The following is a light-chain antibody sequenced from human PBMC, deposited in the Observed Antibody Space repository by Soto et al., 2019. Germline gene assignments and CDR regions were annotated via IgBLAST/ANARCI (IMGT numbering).Light chain of an antibody. V-gene: IGKV1-5*03. CDR3: LQHNNYPRT. Sequence: DIQMAQSHCPRALSVACRITITCRASQTISSWLAWYQQKPGKAPKLLIYKASTLKSGVPSRFSGSGSGTEFTLTISSLQPEDFATYYCLQHNNYPRTFGQGTKVDIK. CDR2: KAS. J-gene: IGKJ1*01. CDR1: QTISSW.